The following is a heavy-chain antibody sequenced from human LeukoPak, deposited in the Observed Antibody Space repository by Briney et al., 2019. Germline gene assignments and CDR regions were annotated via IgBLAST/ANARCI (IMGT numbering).Heavy chain of an antibody. D-gene: IGHD3-10*01. CDR1: GFSFSGHY. J-gene: IGHJ4*02. CDR3: ADVGAGTDY. Sequence: GGSLRLSCAASGFSFSGHYMDWVRQAPGKGLEWIGRIRNKAENYRTEYAASVKGRLTVSRDDSRSSVYLQMTGLKTEDTAVYYCADVGAGTDYWGQGTQATVSS. V-gene: IGHV3-72*01. CDR2: IRNKAENYRT.